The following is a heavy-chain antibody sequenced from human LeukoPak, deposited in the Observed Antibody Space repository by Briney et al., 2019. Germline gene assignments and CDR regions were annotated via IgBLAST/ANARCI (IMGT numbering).Heavy chain of an antibody. CDR1: GGSISGYY. Sequence: SETLSLTCTVSGGSISGYYWSWVRQPPGKRLEWIGYIYDSGSTNYNPSLKGRVTISLHTSKNQFSLQLSSVTAADAAVYYCARHPSNEYGALNLDYWGQGTLVTVSS. CDR2: IYDSGST. J-gene: IGHJ4*02. CDR3: ARHPSNEYGALNLDY. V-gene: IGHV4-59*08. D-gene: IGHD4/OR15-4a*01.